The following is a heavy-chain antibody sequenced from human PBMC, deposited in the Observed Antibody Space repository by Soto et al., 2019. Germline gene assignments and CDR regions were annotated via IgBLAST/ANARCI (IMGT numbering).Heavy chain of an antibody. V-gene: IGHV1-69*08. Sequence: QVQLVQSGAEVKKPESSVKVSCKASGGTFSSYTISWVRQAPGQGLEWMGRIIPILGIANYAQKFQGRVTITADKSTSTAYMELSSLRSEDTAVYYCARDSPRSGSYDSDYWGQGTLVTVSS. D-gene: IGHD3-10*01. CDR1: GGTFSSYT. J-gene: IGHJ4*02. CDR3: ARDSPRSGSYDSDY. CDR2: IIPILGIA.